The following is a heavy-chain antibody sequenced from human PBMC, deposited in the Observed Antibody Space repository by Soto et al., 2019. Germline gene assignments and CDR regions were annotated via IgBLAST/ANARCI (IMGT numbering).Heavy chain of an antibody. V-gene: IGHV3-15*01. CDR2: IKSTTDGGTT. CDR1: GFTFSNAW. J-gene: IGHJ6*02. D-gene: IGHD6-19*01. CDR3: TTHHSIALAGPYYYGMDV. Sequence: EVQLVESGGGLVQPGGSLRLSCAASGFTFSNAWMSWFRQAPGKGLEWVGRIKSTTDGGTTDYAARVKGRFTISRDDSKNTLYLQMNSLKTEDTAVYYCTTHHSIALAGPYYYGMDVWGQGTTVTVSS.